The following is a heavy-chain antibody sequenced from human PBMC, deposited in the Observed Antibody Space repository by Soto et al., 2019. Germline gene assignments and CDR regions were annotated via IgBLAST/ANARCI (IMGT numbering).Heavy chain of an antibody. V-gene: IGHV3-66*01. D-gene: IGHD2-21*01. CDR1: GFTVSSNY. Sequence: EVQLVESGGGLVQPGGSLRLSCAASGFTVSSNYMSWVRQAPGKGLEWVSVTYSGGSTYYADSVKGRFTISRDNSKNTLYLQMNSLRAEDTAVYYCASSHIPDAFDIWGQGTMVTVSS. J-gene: IGHJ3*02. CDR3: ASSHIPDAFDI. CDR2: TYSGGST.